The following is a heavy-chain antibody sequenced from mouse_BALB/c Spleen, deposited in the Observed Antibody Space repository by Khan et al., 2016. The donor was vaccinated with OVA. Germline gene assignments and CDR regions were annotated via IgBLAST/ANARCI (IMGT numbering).Heavy chain of an antibody. Sequence: VQLQQSGPELVKPGASVKISCKASGYSFTGYFMHWVMQSHGKSLEWIGRINPHIGETFYNQKFKGKATLTVDESSSTAYMELRSLASEDSAVYFSARVYGSDFDYWGQGTTLTVSS. D-gene: IGHD1-1*01. V-gene: IGHV1-20*02. CDR3: ARVYGSDFDY. CDR1: GYSFTGYF. CDR2: INPHIGET. J-gene: IGHJ2*01.